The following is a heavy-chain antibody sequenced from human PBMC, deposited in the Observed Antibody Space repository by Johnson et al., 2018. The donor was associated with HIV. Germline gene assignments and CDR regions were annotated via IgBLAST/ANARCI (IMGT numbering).Heavy chain of an antibody. J-gene: IGHJ3*01. CDR3: AKDWDRWLQPPGDAFNF. V-gene: IGHV3-9*01. CDR1: GFTFDDYA. CDR2: ISWNSGRI. Sequence: EVQVVESGGGLVQPGRSLRLSCTASGFTFDDYAMHWVRLAPGKGLEWVSGISWNSGRIAYADSVKGRFTTPRDNAKNPLYLQVKSLRAEDTALYLCAKDWDRWLQPPGDAFNFWGQGTMVTVSS. D-gene: IGHD5-24*01.